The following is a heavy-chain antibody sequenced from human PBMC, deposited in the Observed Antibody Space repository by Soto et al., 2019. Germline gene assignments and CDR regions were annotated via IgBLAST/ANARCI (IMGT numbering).Heavy chain of an antibody. CDR3: ARGGSSGSYYFDY. J-gene: IGHJ4*02. D-gene: IGHD1-26*01. V-gene: IGHV4-31*03. Sequence: SETLSLTCTVSGGSISSGCYYWSWIRQHPGKGLEWIGYIYYSGSTYYNPSLKSRVTISVDTSKNQFSLKLSSVTAADTAVYYCARGGSSGSYYFDYWGQGTLVTVSS. CDR1: GGSISSGCYY. CDR2: IYYSGST.